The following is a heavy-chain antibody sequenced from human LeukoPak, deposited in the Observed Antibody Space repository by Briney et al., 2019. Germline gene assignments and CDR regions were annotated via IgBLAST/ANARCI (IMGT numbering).Heavy chain of an antibody. V-gene: IGHV3-23*01. CDR2: TSGSGGST. Sequence: GGSLRLSCAASGFPFSSCAMSWVRQAPGKGLEWVSATSGSGGSTFSADSVKGRFTISRDNSKNTLYLQMNSLRAEDTAVYYCAKGCSSSSCYYFDYWGLGTLVTVSS. CDR3: AKGCSSSSCYYFDY. J-gene: IGHJ4*02. CDR1: GFPFSSCA. D-gene: IGHD2-2*01.